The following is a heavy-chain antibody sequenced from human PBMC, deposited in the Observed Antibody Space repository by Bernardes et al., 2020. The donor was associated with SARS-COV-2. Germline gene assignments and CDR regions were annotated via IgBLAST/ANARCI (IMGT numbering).Heavy chain of an antibody. D-gene: IGHD3-10*01. Sequence: ASVKVSCQASGYIFLSYGIGWVRQAPGQGLEWMGWISVNNGNTNYAQKFQDRVTMSTDTSTRKAYMELRSLGYDDTAVYYCARRGVRGNYASDYWGQG. CDR2: ISVNNGNT. CDR3: ARRGVRGNYASDY. J-gene: IGHJ4*02. CDR1: GYIFLSYG. V-gene: IGHV1-18*01.